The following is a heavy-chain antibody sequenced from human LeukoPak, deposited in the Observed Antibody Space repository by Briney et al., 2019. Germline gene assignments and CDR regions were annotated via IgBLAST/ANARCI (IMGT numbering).Heavy chain of an antibody. D-gene: IGHD3-16*01. V-gene: IGHV3-30*02. J-gene: IGHJ4*02. CDR3: AKDSLADIDY. Sequence: GGSLRLSCAASGFIFSTYGMYWVRQAPGKGLEWVAFIRHDGSIKNYADSVKGRSTISRDNSKNTLYLQTNSLRAEDTAVYYCAKDSLADIDYWGQGTLVTVSS. CDR1: GFIFSTYG. CDR2: IRHDGSIK.